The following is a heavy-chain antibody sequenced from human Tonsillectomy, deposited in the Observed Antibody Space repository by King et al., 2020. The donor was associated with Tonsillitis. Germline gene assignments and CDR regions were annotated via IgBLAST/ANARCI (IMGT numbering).Heavy chain of an antibody. D-gene: IGHD6-13*01. J-gene: IGHJ5*02. CDR3: ARKKMYSSWFDP. V-gene: IGHV4-34*01. Sequence: VQLQQWGAGLLKPSETLSLTCAVYGGSFSGYYWSWIRQPPGKGLEWIGEINHSGSTNYNPSLKSRVTISVDTSKNQFSLKLSSVTAADTAVYYCARKKMYSSWFDPWGQGTLVTVSS. CDR2: INHSGST. CDR1: GGSFSGYY.